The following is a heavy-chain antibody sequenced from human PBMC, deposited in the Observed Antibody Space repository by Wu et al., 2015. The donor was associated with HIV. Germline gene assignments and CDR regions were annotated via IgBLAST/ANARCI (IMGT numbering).Heavy chain of an antibody. D-gene: IGHD2-15*01. Sequence: QVQLLQSGPEVKKPGASVMVSCKASGYTFTDYYVYWVRQAPGQGLEWMGWINPNRGGTKYAQKFQGRVTMTRNTSISTAYMELSSLRSEDTAVYYCARGVVAAKYAFDIWGQGTMVTVSS. CDR3: ARGVVAAKYAFDI. V-gene: IGHV1-2*02. CDR2: INPNRGGT. CDR1: GYTFTDYY. J-gene: IGHJ3*02.